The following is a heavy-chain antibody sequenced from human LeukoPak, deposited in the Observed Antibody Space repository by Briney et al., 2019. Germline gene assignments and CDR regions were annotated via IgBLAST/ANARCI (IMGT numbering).Heavy chain of an antibody. V-gene: IGHV3-33*01. CDR1: GFTFSDYG. CDR3: ARDLKSGYVDF. CDR2: IYDDGTKE. Sequence: GRPLRLSCVASGFTFSDYGIHWVRQAPGKGLEWVAVIYDDGTKEHFADSVKGRFTISRDQSKNTAVLQMNSLRVEDTAVYYCARDLKSGYVDFWGQGTLVTVSS. D-gene: IGHD3-3*01. J-gene: IGHJ4*02.